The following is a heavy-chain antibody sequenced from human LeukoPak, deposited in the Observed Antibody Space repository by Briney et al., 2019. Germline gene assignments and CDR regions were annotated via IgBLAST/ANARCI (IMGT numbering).Heavy chain of an antibody. J-gene: IGHJ4*02. Sequence: TGGSLRLSCSASGFTFSSYSMNWVRQAPGKGLEWVSCIGSSSSSKYYAESVKGRFTISRDNAKNSLFLQMNSLRAEDTAVYYCARDHGSKGYYDSSGIFDYWGQGTLVTVSS. D-gene: IGHD3-22*01. CDR1: GFTFSSYS. CDR2: IGSSSSSK. V-gene: IGHV3-21*01. CDR3: ARDHGSKGYYDSSGIFDY.